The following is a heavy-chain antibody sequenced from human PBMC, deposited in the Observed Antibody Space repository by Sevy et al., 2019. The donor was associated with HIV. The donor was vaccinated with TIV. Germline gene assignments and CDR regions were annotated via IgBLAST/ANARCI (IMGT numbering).Heavy chain of an antibody. D-gene: IGHD6-25*01. Sequence: SETLSLTCTVSGDSITTYYWSWIRQPPGKGLEWIGYIYYIGGSTNYNPSLKGRVTISVDTSKNQVSLKLTSVTPADTAIYYCAGWAGGGQSAVFDYWGQGTPVTVSS. J-gene: IGHJ4*02. CDR2: IYYIGGST. V-gene: IGHV4-59*01. CDR3: AGWAGGGQSAVFDY. CDR1: GDSITTYY.